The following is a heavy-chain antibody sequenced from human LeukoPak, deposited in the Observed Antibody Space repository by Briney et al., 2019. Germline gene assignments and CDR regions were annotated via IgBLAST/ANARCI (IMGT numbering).Heavy chain of an antibody. CDR2: ISWDGGIT. J-gene: IGHJ4*02. CDR3: AKYSSAEVLTGYFDF. Sequence: PGGSLRLSCAASGFTSDDYTMHWVRQAPGKGLEWVSLISWDGGITFYADSVKGRFNISRDNSKNSLYLQMNSLRPEDTAFYYCAKYSSAEVLTGYFDFGCPGTLVTVSS. D-gene: IGHD3-9*01. V-gene: IGHV3-43*01. CDR1: GFTSDDYT.